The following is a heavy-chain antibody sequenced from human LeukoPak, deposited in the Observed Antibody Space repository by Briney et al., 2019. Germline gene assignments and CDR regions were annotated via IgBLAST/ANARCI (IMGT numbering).Heavy chain of an antibody. Sequence: PSETLSLTCTVSAGPISSYYWTWIRQPPGKGLEWIGYIYYSGSTYYNPSLKSRVTISVDTSKNQFSLKLSSVTAADTAVYYCARETSTSWHGMDVWGQGTTVTVSS. D-gene: IGHD2-2*01. V-gene: IGHV4-59*12. CDR1: AGPISSYY. CDR2: IYYSGST. CDR3: ARETSTSWHGMDV. J-gene: IGHJ6*02.